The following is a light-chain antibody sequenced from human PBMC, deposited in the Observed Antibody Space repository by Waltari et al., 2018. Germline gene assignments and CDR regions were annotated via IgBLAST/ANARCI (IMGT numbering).Light chain of an antibody. V-gene: IGLV2-23*02. CDR2: EDN. CDR3: CTYVGRTTFHVT. J-gene: IGLJ2*01. CDR1: ISDVGTYNL. Sequence: QSALTQPASVSGSPGPSNTISCTGPISDVGTYNLVSWYQQHPGKAPKLIIYEDNKRPSGVSDRLSGSKSGNTASLTISGLQAEDEADYYCCTYVGRTTFHVTFGGGTKLTVL.